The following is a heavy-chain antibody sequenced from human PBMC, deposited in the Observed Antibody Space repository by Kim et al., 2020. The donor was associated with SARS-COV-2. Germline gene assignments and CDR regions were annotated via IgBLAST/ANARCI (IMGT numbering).Heavy chain of an antibody. CDR3: ARAGSSWYMGNYYYYYGMDV. J-gene: IGHJ6*02. D-gene: IGHD6-13*01. CDR2: INHSGST. Sequence: SETLSLTCAVYGGSFSGYYWSWIRQPPGKGLEWIGEINHSGSTNYNPSLKSRVTISVDTSKNQFSLKLSSVTAADTAVYYCARAGSSWYMGNYYYYYGMDVWGQGTTVTVSS. V-gene: IGHV4-34*01. CDR1: GGSFSGYY.